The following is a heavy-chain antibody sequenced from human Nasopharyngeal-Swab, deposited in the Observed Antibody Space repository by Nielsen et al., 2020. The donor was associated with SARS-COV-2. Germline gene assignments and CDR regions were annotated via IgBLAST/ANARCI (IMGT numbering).Heavy chain of an antibody. CDR2: IKSKTDGGTT. Sequence: GESLKISCAASGFTFSNAWMSWVRQAPGKGLEWVGRIKSKTDGGTTDYAAPVKGRFTISRDNAKNSLYLQMNSLRAEDTAVYYCARGYGDSTRGDYWGQGTLVTVSS. CDR1: GFTFSNAW. D-gene: IGHD4-17*01. V-gene: IGHV3-15*01. CDR3: ARGYGDSTRGDY. J-gene: IGHJ4*02.